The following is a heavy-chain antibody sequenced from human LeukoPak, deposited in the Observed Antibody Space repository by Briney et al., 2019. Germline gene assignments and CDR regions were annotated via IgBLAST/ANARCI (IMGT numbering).Heavy chain of an antibody. V-gene: IGHV2-70*11. Sequence: TLSLTCTVSGGSISSSSYYWGWIRQPPGKALEWLARIDWDNDKYYSTSLKTRLTISKDTSKNQVVLTMTNMDPVDTATYYCARGYYDTSAYIDYWGQGTLVTVSS. CDR3: ARGYYDTSAYIDY. J-gene: IGHJ4*02. D-gene: IGHD3-22*01. CDR1: GGSISSSSYY. CDR2: IDWDNDK.